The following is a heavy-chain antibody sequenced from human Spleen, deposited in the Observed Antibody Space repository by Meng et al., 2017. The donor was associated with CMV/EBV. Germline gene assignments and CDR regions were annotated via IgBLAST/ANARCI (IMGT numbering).Heavy chain of an antibody. CDR2: INWNGAST. V-gene: IGHV3-20*04. J-gene: IGHJ6*02. CDR1: GFSFRGYS. Sequence: GESLKISCATSGFSFRGYSLNWVRQSPGKGLEWVSGINWNGASTGYADSVKGRFTISRDNAKNSLYLQMNSLRAEDTALYYCARAPRPAGMDVWGQGTTVTVSS. CDR3: ARAPRPAGMDV.